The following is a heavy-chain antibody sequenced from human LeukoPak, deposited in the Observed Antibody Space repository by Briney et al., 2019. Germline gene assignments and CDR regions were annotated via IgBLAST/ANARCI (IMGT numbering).Heavy chain of an antibody. J-gene: IGHJ5*02. Sequence: ASVTVSCKASGYTFTSYGISWVRQAPGQGLEWMGWISAYNGNTNYAQKLQGRVTMTTDTSTSTAYMELRSLRSDDTAVYYCARLSGFTASNDFWSGYHLNWFDPWGQGTLVTVSS. CDR1: GYTFTSYG. CDR2: ISAYNGNT. D-gene: IGHD3-3*01. V-gene: IGHV1-18*01. CDR3: ARLSGFTASNDFWSGYHLNWFDP.